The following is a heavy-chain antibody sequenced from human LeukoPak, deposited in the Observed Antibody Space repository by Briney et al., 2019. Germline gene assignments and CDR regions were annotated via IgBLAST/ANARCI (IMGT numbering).Heavy chain of an antibody. V-gene: IGHV4-59*01. CDR3: ARCILGKYYFDY. D-gene: IGHD3-3*02. Sequence: PSETLSLTCTVSGGSISGYYWSWIRQPPGKGLEWIGYIYYSGSTNYSPSLKSRVTISVDTSKDKFSLKLTSVTAADTAVYYCARCILGKYYFDYWGQGALVTVSS. CDR2: IYYSGST. CDR1: GGSISGYY. J-gene: IGHJ4*02.